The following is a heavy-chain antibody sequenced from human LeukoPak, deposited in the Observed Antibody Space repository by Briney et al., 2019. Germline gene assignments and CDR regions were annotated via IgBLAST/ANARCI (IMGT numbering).Heavy chain of an antibody. V-gene: IGHV3-30*02. CDR3: AAQRSTWAAAVAPDDY. CDR2: IRYDGSNK. CDR1: GFTFSSYG. Sequence: GGSLRLSCAASGFTFSSYGMHWVRQAPGKGLEWVAFIRYDGSNKYYADSVKGRFTISRDNSKNTLYLQMNSLRAEDTAVYHCAAQRSTWAAAVAPDDYWGQGTLVTVSS. D-gene: IGHD6-13*01. J-gene: IGHJ4*02.